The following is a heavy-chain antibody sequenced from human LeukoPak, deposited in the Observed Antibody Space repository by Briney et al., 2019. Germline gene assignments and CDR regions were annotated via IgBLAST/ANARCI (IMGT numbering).Heavy chain of an antibody. CDR2: IGYDGIHK. CDR1: GFIFNRHA. Sequence: PGGSLRLSCTTSGFIFNRHAFHWVRQAPGKGLEWGAVIGYDGIHKYYADSVKGRFTISRDDSKNTLYLQMDSLRTEDTAVYYCARDMIMGGPPDYLDYWGQGTLVTVSS. D-gene: IGHD3-22*01. CDR3: ARDMIMGGPPDYLDY. J-gene: IGHJ4*02. V-gene: IGHV3-30*04.